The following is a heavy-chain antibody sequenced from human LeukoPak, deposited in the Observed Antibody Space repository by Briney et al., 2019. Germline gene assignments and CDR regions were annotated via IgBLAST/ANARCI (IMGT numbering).Heavy chain of an antibody. CDR2: IYYSGST. CDR1: GGSISSGDYY. D-gene: IGHD1-14*01. Sequence: SETLSLTCTVSGGSISSGDYYWSWIRQPPGKGLEWIGYIYYSGSTYYNPSLKSRVTISVDTSKNQFSLKLSSVTAADTAVYYCARDTEATGLFDPWGQGTLVTVSS. CDR3: ARDTEATGLFDP. J-gene: IGHJ5*02. V-gene: IGHV4-30-4*01.